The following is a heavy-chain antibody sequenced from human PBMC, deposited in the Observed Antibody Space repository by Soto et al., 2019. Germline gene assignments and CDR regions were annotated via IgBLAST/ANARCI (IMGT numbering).Heavy chain of an antibody. D-gene: IGHD6-19*01. CDR3: ARDPAVGSSGWYYFDY. V-gene: IGHV3-48*02. CDR2: IRGSGDTI. CDR1: GFTFTSHN. J-gene: IGHJ4*01. Sequence: EVQLVESGGGLVQPGGSLRLSCAASGFTFTSHNMAWVRQAPGKGLEWVSYIRGSGDTIYYADSVRGRFTISRDNAKDSLYLQMNSLRDEDTAVYYCARDPAVGSSGWYYFDYWGHGALVTVSS.